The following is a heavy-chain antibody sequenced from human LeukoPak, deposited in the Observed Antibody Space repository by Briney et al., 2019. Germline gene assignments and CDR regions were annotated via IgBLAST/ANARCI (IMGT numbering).Heavy chain of an antibody. CDR1: GTAVTGNY. D-gene: IGHD1-1*01. CDR3: AIAQSWDELFDS. Sequence: GGSLRLSCAASGTAVTGNYMSWVRQPPGKGLEWVSFISINTDTFYADSVRGRFTISRDSSKNTLFLQMNSLRDEDSAVYYCAIAQSWDELFDSWGQGTLVTVSS. J-gene: IGHJ4*02. CDR2: ISINTDT. V-gene: IGHV3-53*01.